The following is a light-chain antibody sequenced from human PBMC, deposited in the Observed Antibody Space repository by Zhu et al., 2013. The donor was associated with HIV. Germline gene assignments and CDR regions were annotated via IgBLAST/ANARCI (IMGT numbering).Light chain of an antibody. J-gene: IGKJ1*01. V-gene: IGKV3-20*01. CDR1: QSETNNK. CDR2: DAS. Sequence: EVVLTQSPGTLSVSPGERATLSCRASQSETNNKIAWYQQKPGQSPRLLIYDASNRATGIPDKFTGSGSGTDFTLTITRLAPEDSAMYFCQQYGTSPWTFGHGTNGANQT. CDR3: QQYGTSPWT.